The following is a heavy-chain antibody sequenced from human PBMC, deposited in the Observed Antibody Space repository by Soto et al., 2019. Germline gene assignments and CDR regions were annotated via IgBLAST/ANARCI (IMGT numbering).Heavy chain of an antibody. D-gene: IGHD3-10*01. CDR1: GYTFSNYD. Sequence: QVQLVQSGAELKKPGASVKVSCKASGYTFSNYDMNWVRQATGQGPEWIGWVNPNNGDTGYAQKCQGRVNLTTDISTTTAYMELASLCSEDTAIYYCAKVSRKGSAIDFDYWGQGTLITVAS. CDR3: AKVSRKGSAIDFDY. V-gene: IGHV1-8*01. CDR2: VNPNNGDT. J-gene: IGHJ4*02.